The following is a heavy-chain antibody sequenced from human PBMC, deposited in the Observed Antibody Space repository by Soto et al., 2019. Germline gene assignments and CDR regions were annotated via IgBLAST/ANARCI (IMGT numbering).Heavy chain of an antibody. CDR1: GFPFIAYG. CDR2: ISNDGNTN. D-gene: IGHD6-6*01. J-gene: IGHJ4*02. Sequence: PWGSLRLSCVASGFPFIAYGMHWVRQSPGKGLEWVAAISNDGNTNYYADSVKGRFTISRDNSKNTLDLQMNSLRAEDTAVCYCAKDREEQLANPVVYFDYWGQGTLVTVSS. V-gene: IGHV3-30*18. CDR3: AKDREEQLANPVVYFDY.